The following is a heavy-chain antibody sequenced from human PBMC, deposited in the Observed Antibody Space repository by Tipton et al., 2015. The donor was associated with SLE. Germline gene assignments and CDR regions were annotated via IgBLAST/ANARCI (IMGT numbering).Heavy chain of an antibody. D-gene: IGHD3-3*01. J-gene: IGHJ4*02. CDR2: IYTSGST. Sequence: TLSLTCTVSGGSISSYYWNWIRQPAGKGLEWIGRIYTSGSTNYNPSLKSRVTISLDKSKNQFSLKLTSVTAADTAVYFCAREGITIFGVFQRWGQGTQVSVSS. CDR3: AREGITIFGVFQR. CDR1: GGSISSYY. V-gene: IGHV4-4*07.